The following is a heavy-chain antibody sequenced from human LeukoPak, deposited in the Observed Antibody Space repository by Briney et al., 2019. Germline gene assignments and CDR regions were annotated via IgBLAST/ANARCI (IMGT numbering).Heavy chain of an antibody. J-gene: IGHJ4*02. V-gene: IGHV3-48*03. D-gene: IGHD2-21*01. CDR1: EFTFSSYE. Sequence: GGSLRLSCEASEFTFSSYEMNWVRQAPGKGQEWVSYITAGGTYIRYADSVRGRFTISRDNAKNSLYLQMDSLKSEDTAVYYCARETQACGGDCYDYWGQGTQVTVSS. CDR3: ARETQACGGDCYDY. CDR2: ITAGGTYI.